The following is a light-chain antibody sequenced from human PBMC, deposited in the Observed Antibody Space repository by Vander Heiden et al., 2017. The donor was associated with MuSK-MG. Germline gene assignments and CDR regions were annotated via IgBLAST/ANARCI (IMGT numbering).Light chain of an antibody. V-gene: IGLV2-8*01. CDR1: SSDIGGYDF. J-gene: IGLJ2*01. CDR2: EVS. Sequence: QSALTQPPSASGSPGHSVTISCTRTSSDIGGYDFGTWYQLLPGKAPKLILYEVSKRPSGVPDRFSGSKSGSTASLTVSRLQDEDEGDYYCTSDAGSNSVLFGGGTKLTVL. CDR3: TSDAGSNSVL.